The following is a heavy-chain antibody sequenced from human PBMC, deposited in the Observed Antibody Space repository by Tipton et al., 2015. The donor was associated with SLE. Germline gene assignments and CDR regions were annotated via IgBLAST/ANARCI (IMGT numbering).Heavy chain of an antibody. CDR3: ARSRGGGYNAFDI. CDR1: GFTVSSNY. J-gene: IGHJ3*02. D-gene: IGHD5-18*01. Sequence: GSLRLSCAASGFTVSSNYMSWVRQAPGKGLEWVSVIYSGGSTYYADSVKGRFTISRHNSKNTLYLQMNSLRAEDTAVYYCARSRGGGYNAFDIWGQGTMVTVSS. CDR2: IYSGGST. V-gene: IGHV3-53*04.